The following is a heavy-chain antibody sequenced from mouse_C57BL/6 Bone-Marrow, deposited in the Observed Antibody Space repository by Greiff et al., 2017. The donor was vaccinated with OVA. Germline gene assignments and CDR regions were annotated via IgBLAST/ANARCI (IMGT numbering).Heavy chain of an antibody. V-gene: IGHV1-82*01. CDR1: GYAFSSSW. CDR2: IYPGDGDT. D-gene: IGHD2-5*01. CDR3: ARGSNRFAY. J-gene: IGHJ3*01. Sequence: QVQLQQSGPELVKPGASVKISCKASGYAFSSSWMNWVKQRPGKGLEWIGRIYPGDGDTNYNGKLKGKATLTADKSSSTAYMQLSSLTSEDSAVYFCARGSNRFAYWGQGTLVTVSA.